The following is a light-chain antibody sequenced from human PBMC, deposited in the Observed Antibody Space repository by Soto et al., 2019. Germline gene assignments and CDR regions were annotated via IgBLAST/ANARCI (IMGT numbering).Light chain of an antibody. CDR3: QQANSFPYT. V-gene: IGKV1-12*01. CDR2: AAS. J-gene: IGKJ2*01. CDR1: QGINNL. Sequence: DIPMTQSPSSVSASVGDRVTITCRATQGINNLLAWYQQKPGKAPNLLIYAASTLQSGVPSRFTGGGSGTDFTLTISSLQPEDFATYYCQQANSFPYTFGQGTKVEIK.